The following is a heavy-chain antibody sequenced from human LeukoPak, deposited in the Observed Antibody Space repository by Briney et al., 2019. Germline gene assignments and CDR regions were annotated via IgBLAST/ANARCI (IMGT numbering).Heavy chain of an antibody. J-gene: IGHJ4*02. Sequence: PWETLSLTCTVSGGSFSSHYWSWFRQTPGERPEWIAFIYYSGTTNYNPSLKGRVTISIDSSKNQFSLKLSSVTAADTAIYYCARGTGFYDSSGHYYWGYFDPWGQGTLVPVSS. V-gene: IGHV4-59*11. CDR2: IYYSGTT. CDR1: GGSFSSHY. D-gene: IGHD3-22*01. CDR3: ARGTGFYDSSGHYYWGYFDP.